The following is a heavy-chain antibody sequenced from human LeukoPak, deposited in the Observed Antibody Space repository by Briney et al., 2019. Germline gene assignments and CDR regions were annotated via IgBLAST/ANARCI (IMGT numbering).Heavy chain of an antibody. Sequence: PGGSLRLSCAVSGFTVSSYWMSWFRQAPGKGLEWVANINQDGSQKFSVDSVKGRFTISRDNAKNSLSLQMNSLRVEDTAVYYCARDWFDGDYDRFDYWGQGTLVTVSS. V-gene: IGHV3-7*03. CDR2: INQDGSQK. J-gene: IGHJ4*02. CDR1: GFTVSSYW. D-gene: IGHD4-17*01. CDR3: ARDWFDGDYDRFDY.